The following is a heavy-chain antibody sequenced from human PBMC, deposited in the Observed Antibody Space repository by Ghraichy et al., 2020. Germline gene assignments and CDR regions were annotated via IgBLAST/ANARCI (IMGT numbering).Heavy chain of an antibody. V-gene: IGHV3-30*02. Sequence: LSLTCAASGFTFSSYGMHWVRQAPGKGLEWVAFIRYDGSNKYYADSVKGRFTISRDNSKNTLYLQMNSLRAEDTAVYYCAKDMPGGSSGWPYYFDYWGQGTLVTVSS. CDR2: IRYDGSNK. CDR1: GFTFSSYG. CDR3: AKDMPGGSSGWPYYFDY. D-gene: IGHD6-19*01. J-gene: IGHJ4*02.